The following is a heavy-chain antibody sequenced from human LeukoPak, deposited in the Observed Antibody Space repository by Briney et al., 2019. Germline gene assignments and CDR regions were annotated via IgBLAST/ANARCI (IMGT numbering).Heavy chain of an antibody. Sequence: GGSLRLSCAASGFSFSSYYVNWVRQAPGKGLEWVSCISSSSTYIYYADSVRGRFAISRDNAKNSLYLQMNSLRAEDTAVYYCVRENNGSFDYWGQGSLVTVSS. J-gene: IGHJ4*02. CDR3: VRENNGSFDY. CDR2: ISSSSTYI. V-gene: IGHV3-21*01. D-gene: IGHD1/OR15-1a*01. CDR1: GFSFSSYY.